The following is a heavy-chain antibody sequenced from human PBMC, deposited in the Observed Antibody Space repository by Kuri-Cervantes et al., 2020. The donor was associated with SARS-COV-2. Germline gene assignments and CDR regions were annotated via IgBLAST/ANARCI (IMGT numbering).Heavy chain of an antibody. D-gene: IGHD3-3*01. CDR3: ARPPLITIFGDYFDY. CDR2: ISSSGSTI. Sequence: GESLKISCAASGFTFSDYYMSWIRQAPGKGLEWVSYISSSGSTIYYADSVKGRFTISRDNAKNSLYLQMNSLRAEDTAVYYCARPPLITIFGDYFDYWGQGTLVTVSS. J-gene: IGHJ4*02. V-gene: IGHV3-11*04. CDR1: GFTFSDYY.